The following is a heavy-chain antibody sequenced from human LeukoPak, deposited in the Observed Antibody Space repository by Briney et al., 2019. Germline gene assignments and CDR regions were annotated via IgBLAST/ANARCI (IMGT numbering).Heavy chain of an antibody. Sequence: HPGGSLRLSCAASALTFSKYAMSWVRQAPGKGLEWVSAISGSGGDTYYADSVKGRFTISRDNSKNTLYLHMNSLRAEDTAVYYCAKRYNTLTSYYSHCDYWGQGTLVTVSS. CDR2: ISGSGGDT. CDR3: AKRYNTLTSYYSHCDY. J-gene: IGHJ4*02. D-gene: IGHD3-9*01. V-gene: IGHV3-23*01. CDR1: ALTFSKYA.